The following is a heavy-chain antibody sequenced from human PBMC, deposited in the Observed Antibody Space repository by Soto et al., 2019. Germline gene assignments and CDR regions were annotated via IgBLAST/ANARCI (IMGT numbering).Heavy chain of an antibody. Sequence: EVQLVESGGGLVQPDRSLRLSCVASGFTFDDYAMHWVRQAPGKGLEWVSGITWNGGRIGYADSVKGRFTISRDNAKNSLYLQMNSLRAEDTALYYCAKYNYWGQGTLVTVSS. CDR2: ITWNGGRI. CDR1: GFTFDDYA. D-gene: IGHD1-1*01. V-gene: IGHV3-9*01. J-gene: IGHJ4*02. CDR3: AKYNY.